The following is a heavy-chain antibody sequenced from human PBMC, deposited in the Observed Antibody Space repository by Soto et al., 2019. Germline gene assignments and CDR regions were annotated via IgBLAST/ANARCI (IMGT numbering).Heavy chain of an antibody. V-gene: IGHV1-8*01. D-gene: IGHD3-3*01. CDR1: GYTFINHD. J-gene: IGHJ4*02. CDR2: MNPNSGNT. Sequence: QVQLVQSGAEVKKPGASVKVSCKTSGYTFINHDINWVRQATGQGLEWMGWMNPNSGNTGFAQKFQGRVTLTVNTAISTAYMDLSSLTSEDTAVYYCARGDDFWSGRLDSWGQGTLVTASS. CDR3: ARGDDFWSGRLDS.